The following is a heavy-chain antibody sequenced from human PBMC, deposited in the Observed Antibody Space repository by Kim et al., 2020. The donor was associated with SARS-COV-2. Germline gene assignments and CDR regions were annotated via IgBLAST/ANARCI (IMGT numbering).Heavy chain of an antibody. J-gene: IGHJ6*02. CDR1: GFTVSSNY. CDR2: IYSGGST. Sequence: GGSLRLSCAASGFTVSSNYMSWVRQAPGKGLEWVSVIYSGGSTYYADSVKGRFTISRDNSKNTLYLQMNSLRAEDTAVYYCARDASSSWYGVYYYGMDVWGQGTTVTLS. V-gene: IGHV3-53*01. D-gene: IGHD6-13*01. CDR3: ARDASSSWYGVYYYGMDV.